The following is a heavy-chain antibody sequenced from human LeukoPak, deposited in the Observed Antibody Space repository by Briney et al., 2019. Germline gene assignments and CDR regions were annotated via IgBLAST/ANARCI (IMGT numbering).Heavy chain of an antibody. D-gene: IGHD1-26*01. CDR3: ARDIYSGGYPYYFDY. Sequence: GGSLRLSCAASGFTFSSYSMNWVRQAPGKGLEWVSYISSSSSTIYYADSVKGRFTISRDNAKNSLYLQMNSLRDEDTAVYYCARDIYSGGYPYYFDYWGQGTLVTVSS. CDR1: GFTFSSYS. CDR2: ISSSSSTI. V-gene: IGHV3-48*02. J-gene: IGHJ4*02.